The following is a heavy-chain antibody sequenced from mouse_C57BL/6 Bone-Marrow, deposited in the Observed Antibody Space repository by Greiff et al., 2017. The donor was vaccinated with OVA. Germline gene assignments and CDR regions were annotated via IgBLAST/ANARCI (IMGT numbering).Heavy chain of an antibody. J-gene: IGHJ1*03. D-gene: IGHD6-5*01. CDR1: GYTFTSYW. Sequence: QVQLQQPGAELVKPGASVKLSCKASGYTFTSYWMHWVKQRPGRGLEWLGRIDPNSGGTKYNEKFKSKATLTVDKPSSTAYMQLSSLTSEDSAVYYCATYSYWYFDVWGTGTTVTVSS. CDR3: ATYSYWYFDV. V-gene: IGHV1-72*01. CDR2: IDPNSGGT.